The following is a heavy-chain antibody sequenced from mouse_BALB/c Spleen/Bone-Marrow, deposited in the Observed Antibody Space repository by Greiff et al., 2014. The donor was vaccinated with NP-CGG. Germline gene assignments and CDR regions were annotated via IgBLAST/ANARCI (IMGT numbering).Heavy chain of an antibody. J-gene: IGHJ4*01. CDR1: GYAFSSSW. D-gene: IGHD1-1*01. V-gene: IGHV1-82*01. CDR3: ARLRDAMDY. Sequence: VQLQQSGPELVKPGASVKISCKASGYAFSSSWMNWVKRRPGQGLEWIGRIYPGDGDTNYNGKFKGKATLTADKSSSTAYMQLSSLTSVDSAVYFCARLRDAMDYWGQGTSVTVSS. CDR2: IYPGDGDT.